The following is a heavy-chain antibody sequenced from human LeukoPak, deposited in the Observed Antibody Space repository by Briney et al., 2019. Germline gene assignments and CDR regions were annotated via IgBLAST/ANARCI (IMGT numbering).Heavy chain of an antibody. V-gene: IGHV3-7*01. J-gene: IGHJ4*02. Sequence: GGSLRLSCAASGFTFSSYWMNWVRQAPGKGLEWVATIKQDGSEKYYVDSVKGRFTISRDNAKNSLYLQMNSLRAEDTAVYYCARDRNTDFWSGYYTNYCDYWGQGTLVTVSS. CDR2: IKQDGSEK. CDR3: ARDRNTDFWSGYYTNYCDY. D-gene: IGHD3-3*01. CDR1: GFTFSSYW.